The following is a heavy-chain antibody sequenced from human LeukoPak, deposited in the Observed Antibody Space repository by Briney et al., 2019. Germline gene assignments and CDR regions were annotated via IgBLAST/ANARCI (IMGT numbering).Heavy chain of an antibody. V-gene: IGHV4-39*01. Sequence: SETLSLTCTVSGGSISSSSYYWDWIRQPPGKGLEWIGSIYYSGSTYYNPSLKSRVTISVDTSKNQFPLRLSSVTAADTAVYYCARQYASGSYHDYWGQGALVTVSS. D-gene: IGHD3-10*01. J-gene: IGHJ4*02. CDR1: GGSISSSSYY. CDR2: IYYSGST. CDR3: ARQYASGSYHDY.